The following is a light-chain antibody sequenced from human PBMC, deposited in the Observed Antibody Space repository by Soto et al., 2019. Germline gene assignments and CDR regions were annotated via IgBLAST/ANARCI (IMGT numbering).Light chain of an antibody. V-gene: IGLV2-23*02. CDR2: EVS. CDR1: SSDVGSYNL. J-gene: IGLJ2*01. CDR3: CSYAGGSTLV. Sequence: QSALTQPASVSGSPGQSITISCTGTSSDVGSYNLVSWYQQHPGKAPKLMIYEVSKRPSWVSNRFSGSKSGNTASLTISGLQAEDEADYYCCSYAGGSTLVFGGGTKLTVL.